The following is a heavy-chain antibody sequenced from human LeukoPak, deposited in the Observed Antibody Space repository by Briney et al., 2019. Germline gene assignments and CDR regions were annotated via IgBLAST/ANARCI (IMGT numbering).Heavy chain of an antibody. Sequence: ASVKVSCKVSGYTLTELSMHWVRQAPGKGLEWMGGFDPEDGETIYAQKFQGRVTMTRDTSTSTVYMELSSLRSEDTAVYYCARDLGLRGVTNWFDPWGQGTLVTVSS. D-gene: IGHD3-10*01. CDR3: ARDLGLRGVTNWFDP. CDR2: FDPEDGET. V-gene: IGHV1-24*01. J-gene: IGHJ5*02. CDR1: GYTLTELS.